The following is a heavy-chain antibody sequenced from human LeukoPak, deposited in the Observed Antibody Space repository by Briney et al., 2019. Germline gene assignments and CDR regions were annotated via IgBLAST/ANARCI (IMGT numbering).Heavy chain of an antibody. CDR2: IYYSGST. V-gene: IGHV4-59*01. CDR1: GGSISGYY. D-gene: IGHD2-15*01. Sequence: PSETLSLTCTVSGGSISGYYWSWIRQPPGKGLEWIGYIYYSGSTNYNPSLKSRVTISVDTSKNQFSLKLSSVTAADTAVYYCARDPGLLGMDVWGQGTTVTVSS. CDR3: ARDPGLLGMDV. J-gene: IGHJ6*02.